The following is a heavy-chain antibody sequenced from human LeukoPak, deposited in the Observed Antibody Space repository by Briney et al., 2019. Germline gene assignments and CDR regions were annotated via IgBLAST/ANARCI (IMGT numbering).Heavy chain of an antibody. CDR1: GYTFTSYD. J-gene: IGHJ4*02. CDR3: ARGRYYSILTTYTPPNY. D-gene: IGHD3-9*01. V-gene: IGHV1-8*01. Sequence: ASVKVSCKASGYTFTSYDINWVRQATGQGLEWMGCMNPNSGDTVYAQKFQGRATMTRNTSTSTAYMEVSSLRSEDTAVYYCARGRYYSILTTYTPPNYWGQGTLVTVSS. CDR2: MNPNSGDT.